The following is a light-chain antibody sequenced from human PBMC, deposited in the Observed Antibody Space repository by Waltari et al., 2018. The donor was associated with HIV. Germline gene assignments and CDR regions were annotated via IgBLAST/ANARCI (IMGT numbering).Light chain of an antibody. V-gene: IGLV1-40*01. CDR3: QSYDITLSASGV. Sequence: QSVLTQPPSVSGSPVQRFTISCTGRSSNIGADYDVHWYQQFPGTAPKLLISGNKNRPSGVPDRFSASKSGTSASLTITGLQAEDEADYFCQSYDITLSASGVFGGGTKLTVL. J-gene: IGLJ3*02. CDR1: SSNIGADYD. CDR2: GNK.